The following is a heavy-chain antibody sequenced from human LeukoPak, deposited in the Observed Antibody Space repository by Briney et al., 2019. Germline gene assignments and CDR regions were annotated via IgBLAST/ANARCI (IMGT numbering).Heavy chain of an antibody. CDR1: GFTFSSYS. Sequence: GGSLRLSCAASGFTFSSYSMNWVRQAPGKGLECVSSISSSSSYIYYADSVKGRFTISRDNAKNSLYLQMNSLRAEDTAVYYCARWVTPMGYYYGMDVWGQGTTVTVSS. CDR2: ISSSSSYI. V-gene: IGHV3-21*01. CDR3: ARWVTPMGYYYGMDV. J-gene: IGHJ6*02. D-gene: IGHD2-21*02.